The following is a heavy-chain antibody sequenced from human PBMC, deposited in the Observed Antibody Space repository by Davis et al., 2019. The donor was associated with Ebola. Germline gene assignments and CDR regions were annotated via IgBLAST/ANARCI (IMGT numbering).Heavy chain of an antibody. Sequence: SETLFLTCTVSGGSISSYYWSWIRQPPGKGLEWIGYIYYSGSTNYNPSLKSRVTISVDTSKNQFSLKLSSVTAADTAVYYCARDLASWGQGTLVTVSS. CDR1: GGSISSYY. V-gene: IGHV4-59*01. CDR2: IYYSGST. CDR3: ARDLAS. D-gene: IGHD3-16*01. J-gene: IGHJ5*02.